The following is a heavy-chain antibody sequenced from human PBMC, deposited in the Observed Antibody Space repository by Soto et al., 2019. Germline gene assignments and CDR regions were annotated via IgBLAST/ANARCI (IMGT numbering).Heavy chain of an antibody. CDR2: ISGNGGVT. D-gene: IGHD3-22*01. J-gene: IGHJ4*02. V-gene: IGHV3-23*01. Sequence: GGSLRLSCAASGFTFSSYGMSWVRQAPGKGLEWVSAISGNGGVTFYADSVKGRFTISRDNSKNTLYLQMNSLRAEDTALYSCATLYDRSGRDFWGQGTLVTVSS. CDR1: GFTFSSYG. CDR3: ATLYDRSGRDF.